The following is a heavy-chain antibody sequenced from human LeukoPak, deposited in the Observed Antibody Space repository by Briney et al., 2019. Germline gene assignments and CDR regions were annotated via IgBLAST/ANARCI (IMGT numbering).Heavy chain of an antibody. V-gene: IGHV3-48*04. CDR3: ARDSGPADPEAFDI. D-gene: IGHD1-14*01. CDR1: GFTFGGSS. J-gene: IGHJ3*02. CDR2: ISSAGITI. Sequence: GGSLRLSCTASGFTFGGSSMHWVRQAPGKGLEWVSHISSAGITIYYADTVKGRFTISRDNAKNLLYLQMDSLRADDTAVYYCARDSGPADPEAFDIWGQGTMVTVSS.